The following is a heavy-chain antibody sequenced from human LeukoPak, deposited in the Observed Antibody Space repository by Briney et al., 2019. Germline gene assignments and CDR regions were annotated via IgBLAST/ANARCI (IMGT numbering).Heavy chain of an antibody. D-gene: IGHD2-15*01. CDR3: ARSDDTGSAFDY. Sequence: PSETLSLTCAVSGGSLTSPTYYWVWIRQPQGKGLEWVGTVYYGGSTYYNPSLKSRVTMSVDTSKNHLSLEVNSVTAADSAVYYCARSDDTGSAFDYWGQGTLVTVSS. J-gene: IGHJ4*02. CDR2: VYYGGST. V-gene: IGHV4-39*02. CDR1: GGSLTSPTYY.